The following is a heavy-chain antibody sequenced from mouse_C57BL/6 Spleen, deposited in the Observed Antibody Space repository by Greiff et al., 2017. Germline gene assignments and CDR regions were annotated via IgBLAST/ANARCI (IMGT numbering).Heavy chain of an antibody. CDR2: INYDGSST. V-gene: IGHV5-16*01. J-gene: IGHJ2*01. CDR3: SRITTVVAFDY. D-gene: IGHD1-1*01. Sequence: EVQVVESEGGLVQPGGSMKLSCTASGFTFSDYYMAWVRQVPEKGLEWVANINYDGSSTYYLDSLKSRFIISRDNAKNILYLQMSSLKSEDTATYYCSRITTVVAFDYWGQGTPLTVSS. CDR1: GFTFSDYY.